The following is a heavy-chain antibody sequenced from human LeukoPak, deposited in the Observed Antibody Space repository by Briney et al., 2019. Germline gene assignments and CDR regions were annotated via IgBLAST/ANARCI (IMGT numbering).Heavy chain of an antibody. CDR1: GGSISSYY. CDR2: IYSSGST. V-gene: IGHV4-59*01. D-gene: IGHD6-19*01. Sequence: PSETLSLTCTVSGGSISSYYWSWIRQPPGKGLEWIGYIYSSGSTNYNPSLKSRVTISVDTSRIQFSLNLSSVTAADTAVYYCARDYSGHHRYYYGMDVWGQGTTVTVSS. CDR3: ARDYSGHHRYYYGMDV. J-gene: IGHJ6*02.